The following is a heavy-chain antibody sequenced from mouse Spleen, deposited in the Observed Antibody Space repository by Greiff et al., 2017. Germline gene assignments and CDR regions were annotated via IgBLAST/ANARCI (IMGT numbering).Heavy chain of an antibody. CDR2: IHPNSGST. V-gene: IGHV1-64*01. Sequence: VQVVESGAELVKPGASVKLSCKASGYTFTSYWMHWVKQRPGQGLEWIGMIHPNSGSTNYNEKFKSKATLTVDKSSSTAYMQLSSLTSEDSAVYYCASYDGYYGGFAYWGQGTLVTVSA. CDR3: ASYDGYYGGFAY. D-gene: IGHD2-3*01. J-gene: IGHJ3*01. CDR1: GYTFTSYW.